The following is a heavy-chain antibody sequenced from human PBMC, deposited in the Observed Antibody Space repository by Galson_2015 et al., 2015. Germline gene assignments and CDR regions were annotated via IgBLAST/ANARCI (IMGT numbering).Heavy chain of an antibody. Sequence: SVKVSCKASGYTFTSYGISWVRQAPGQGLEWMGWISAYNGNTNYAQKLQGRVTMTTDTSTSTAYMELRSLRSDDTAVYYCAREYEYSSSSDNIDYYYGMDVWGQGTTVTVSS. D-gene: IGHD6-6*01. J-gene: IGHJ6*02. V-gene: IGHV1-18*01. CDR3: AREYEYSSSSDNIDYYYGMDV. CDR1: GYTFTSYG. CDR2: ISAYNGNT.